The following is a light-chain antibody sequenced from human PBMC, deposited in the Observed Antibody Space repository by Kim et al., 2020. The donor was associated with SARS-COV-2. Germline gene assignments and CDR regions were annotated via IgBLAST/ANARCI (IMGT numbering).Light chain of an antibody. CDR2: DVN. J-gene: IGLJ3*02. Sequence: PGQVINISCTGNSHEICCYKDVSWYQQPPGKAPRLIIYDVNKRPSGISNRFSGSKSGSTASLTISGLQAEDEADYFCTSYTSTSTLFGGGTQLTVL. CDR3: TSYTSTSTL. CDR1: SHEICCYKD. V-gene: IGLV2-14*03.